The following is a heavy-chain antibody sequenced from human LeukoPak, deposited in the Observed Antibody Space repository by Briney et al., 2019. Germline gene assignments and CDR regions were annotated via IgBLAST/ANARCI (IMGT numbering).Heavy chain of an antibody. J-gene: IGHJ6*02. CDR1: GGSFSGFY. Sequence: SETLSLTCAVYGGSFSGFYWNWIRQPPGEGLEWIGEINHSGTTNYNPSLKSRVTISIDTSKNQFSLKLSSVTAADTAVYSCARRRGQGSGSYFHYYYYGMDVWGQGTTVTVSS. CDR3: ARRRGQGSGSYFHYYYYGMDV. V-gene: IGHV4-34*01. D-gene: IGHD3-10*01. CDR2: INHSGTT.